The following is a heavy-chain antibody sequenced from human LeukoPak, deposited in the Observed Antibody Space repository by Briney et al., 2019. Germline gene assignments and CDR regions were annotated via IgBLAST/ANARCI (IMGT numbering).Heavy chain of an antibody. J-gene: IGHJ4*02. CDR2: IIPIFGTA. D-gene: IGHD5-24*01. CDR1: GGTFSSYA. Sequence: SSVKVSCKASGGTFSSYAISWVRQAPGQGLEWMGRIIPIFGTANYAQKFQGRVTITTDESTSTAYMELSSLRSEDMAVYYCARESTAGYTNHYWGQGTLVTVSS. V-gene: IGHV1-69*05. CDR3: ARESTAGYTNHY.